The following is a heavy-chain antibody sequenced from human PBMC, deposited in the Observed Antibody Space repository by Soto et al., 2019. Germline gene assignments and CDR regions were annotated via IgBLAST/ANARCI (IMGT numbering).Heavy chain of an antibody. Sequence: EVQLLESGGGLVQPGGSLRLSCAASGFTFSTYTMSWVRQAPGKGLEWVSGILGNGGAAFYADSVKGRFTISRDNSNNMLYLQMYNLRAEDTARYYCAKDRQPDGLWPFDHWGQGTLLTVSS. D-gene: IGHD2-8*01. V-gene: IGHV3-23*01. CDR1: GFTFSTYT. CDR2: ILGNGGAA. J-gene: IGHJ4*02. CDR3: AKDRQPDGLWPFDH.